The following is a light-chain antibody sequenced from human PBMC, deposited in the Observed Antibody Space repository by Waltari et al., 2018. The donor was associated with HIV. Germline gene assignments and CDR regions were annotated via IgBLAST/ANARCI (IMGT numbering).Light chain of an antibody. V-gene: IGKV3-15*01. Sequence: EIVMTQSPATLSVSPGESVTLSCGASQNVITNLAWYQQKPGQAPSLLIYGASTRASGIPARFTGGGSGSDFTLTINSLQSEDCGLYYCQQYNVWPRTFGQGTKV. J-gene: IGKJ1*01. CDR2: GAS. CDR1: QNVITN. CDR3: QQYNVWPRT.